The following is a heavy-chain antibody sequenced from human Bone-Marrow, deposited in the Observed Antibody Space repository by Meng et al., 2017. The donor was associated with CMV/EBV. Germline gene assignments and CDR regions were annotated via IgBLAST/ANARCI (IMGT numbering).Heavy chain of an antibody. CDR3: ARGGLYSSSWYDP. CDR1: GGSISSYY. D-gene: IGHD6-13*01. V-gene: IGHV4-59*01. J-gene: IGHJ5*02. CDR2: IYYSGST. Sequence: SETLSLTCTVSGGSISSYYWSWIRQPPGKGLEWIGYIYYSGSTNYNPSLKSRVTISVDTSKNQFSLKLSSVTAADTAVYYCARGGLYSSSWYDPWGQGTRVTVSS.